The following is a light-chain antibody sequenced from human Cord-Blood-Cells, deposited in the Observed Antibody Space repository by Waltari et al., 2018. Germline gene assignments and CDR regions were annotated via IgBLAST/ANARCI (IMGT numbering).Light chain of an antibody. V-gene: IGKV1-39*01. J-gene: IGKJ5*01. CDR1: QSISSY. CDR2: AAS. CDR3: QQSYSTPRAT. Sequence: DIQMTQSPSSLSASVGDRVTITCRASQSISSYLNWYQQKPGKAPTLLIYAASSLQSGFPSRFSGSGSGTDFTLTISSLQPEDFATYYCQQSYSTPRATFGQGTRLEIK.